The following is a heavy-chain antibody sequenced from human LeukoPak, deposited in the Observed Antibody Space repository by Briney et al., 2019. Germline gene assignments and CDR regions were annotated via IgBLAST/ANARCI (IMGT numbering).Heavy chain of an antibody. J-gene: IGHJ4*02. CDR1: GGTFSSYA. Sequence: SCKASGGTFSSYAISWVRQAPGKGLEWVANIKQDGSEKYYVDSVKGRFTISRDNAKNSLYLQMNSLRAEDTAVYYCAREPDYWGQGTLVTVSS. V-gene: IGHV3-7*01. CDR3: AREPDY. CDR2: IKQDGSEK.